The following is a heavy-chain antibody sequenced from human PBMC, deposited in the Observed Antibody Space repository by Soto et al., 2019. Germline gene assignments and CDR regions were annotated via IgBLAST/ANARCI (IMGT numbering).Heavy chain of an antibody. J-gene: IGHJ4*02. Sequence: GGSLRLSCAASGVTVSYSYKSSFRQAPGKGLEWVSYISTRGTTTYYADSVKGRFTISRDNAKNSLYLQMNSLRAADKAVYYCARGNKFPGYWGQGTLVTVSS. V-gene: IGHV3-11*01. CDR3: ARGNKFPGY. CDR1: GVTVSYSY. CDR2: ISTRGTTT.